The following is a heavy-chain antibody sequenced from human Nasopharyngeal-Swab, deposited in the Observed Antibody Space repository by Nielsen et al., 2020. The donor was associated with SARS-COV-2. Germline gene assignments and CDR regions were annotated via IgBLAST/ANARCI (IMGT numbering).Heavy chain of an antibody. D-gene: IGHD3-10*01. CDR1: GGSISSSSYY. Sequence: ETLSLTCTVSGGSISSSSYYWGWVRQAPGKGLEWVSVIYSGGSTYYADSVKGRFTISRHNSKNTLYLQMNSLRAEDTAVYYCARVGSGFYGMDVWGQGTTVTVSS. J-gene: IGHJ6*02. CDR3: ARVGSGFYGMDV. CDR2: IYSGGST. V-gene: IGHV3-53*04.